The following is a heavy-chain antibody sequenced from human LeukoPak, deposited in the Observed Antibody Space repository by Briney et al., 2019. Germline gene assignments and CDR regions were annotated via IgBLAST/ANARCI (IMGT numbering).Heavy chain of an antibody. J-gene: IGHJ4*02. CDR3: ARGRYCSGGRCYSDFDY. V-gene: IGHV3-11*06. D-gene: IGHD2-15*01. CDR1: GFTFSDYY. CDR2: ISSASSYT. Sequence: GGSLRLSCAASGFTFSDYYMSWIRQAPGKGLEWVAYISSASSYTNYADSVKGRFTISRDNAKNSLYLQMNSLRGEDTAVYYCARGRYCSGGRCYSDFDYWGQGTLVTVFS.